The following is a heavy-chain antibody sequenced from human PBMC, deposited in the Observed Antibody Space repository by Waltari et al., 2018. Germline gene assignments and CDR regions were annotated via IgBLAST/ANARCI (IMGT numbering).Heavy chain of an antibody. CDR3: ARVVDSSSWSYYYYYGMDV. D-gene: IGHD6-13*01. CDR2: IYYSGST. V-gene: IGHV4-59*01. J-gene: IGHJ6*02. CDR1: GGSISSYY. Sequence: QVQLQESGPGLVKPSETLSLTCTVSGGSISSYYWSWIRQPPGKGLEWIGYIYYSGSTNTNPSLKSRVTISVDTSKNQFSLKLSSVTAADTAVYYCARVVDSSSWSYYYYYGMDVWGQGTTVTVSS.